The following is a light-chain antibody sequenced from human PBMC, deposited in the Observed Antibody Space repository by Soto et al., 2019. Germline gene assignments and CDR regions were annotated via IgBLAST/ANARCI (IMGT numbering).Light chain of an antibody. CDR1: SSDGGGYNY. CDR3: SSYTSSSTDVV. Sequence: QSVLTQPASVSGSPGQSITISCTGTSSDGGGYNYVSWYQQHPGKAPKLMIYEVSNRPSGVSNRFSGSKSVNMASLTISGLQAEDEADYYCSSYTSSSTDVVFGGGTKLTVL. CDR2: EVS. V-gene: IGLV2-14*01. J-gene: IGLJ2*01.